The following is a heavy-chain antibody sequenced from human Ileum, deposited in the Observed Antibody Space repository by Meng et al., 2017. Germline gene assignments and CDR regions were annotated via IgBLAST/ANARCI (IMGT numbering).Heavy chain of an antibody. J-gene: IGHJ4*02. D-gene: IGHD6-19*01. CDR3: TKDGSGRSAY. CDR1: GFAFRSYW. CDR2: IKPDGNEE. Sequence: GGSLRLSCAASGFAFRSYWMGWVRQVPGKGLEWVANIKPDGNEEYYLDSVRGRFTISRDNPKNSLYLQMDSLRAEDTAVYYCTKDGSGRSAYWGQGTQVTVSS. V-gene: IGHV3-7*01.